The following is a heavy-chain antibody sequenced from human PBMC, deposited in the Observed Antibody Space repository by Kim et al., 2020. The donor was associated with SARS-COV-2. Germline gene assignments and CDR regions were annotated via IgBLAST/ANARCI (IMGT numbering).Heavy chain of an antibody. CDR1: GYTFISYY. Sequence: ASVKVSCKASGYTFISYYMHWVRQAPGQGLEWMGIINPSGGSTSYSQKFQGRVTMTRDTSTSTVYMELSSLRSEDTAVYYCAGDGIAAAGTEYYYYYGMDVWGQGTTVTVSS. J-gene: IGHJ6*02. D-gene: IGHD6-13*01. CDR2: INPSGGST. CDR3: AGDGIAAAGTEYYYYYGMDV. V-gene: IGHV1-46*01.